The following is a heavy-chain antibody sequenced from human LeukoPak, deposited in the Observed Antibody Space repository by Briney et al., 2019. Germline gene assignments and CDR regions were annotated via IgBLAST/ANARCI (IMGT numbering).Heavy chain of an antibody. CDR2: ISSSSSYI. CDR3: ARDRVAEGAYFDY. J-gene: IGHJ4*02. V-gene: IGHV3-21*01. Sequence: GGSLRLSCAASGFTFSSYWMNWVRQAPGKGLEWISSISSSSSYIHYADSVKGRFTISRDNAKNSMYLQMNSLRAEDTAVYYCARDRVAEGAYFDYWGQGTLVTVSS. CDR1: GFTFSSYW. D-gene: IGHD6-13*01.